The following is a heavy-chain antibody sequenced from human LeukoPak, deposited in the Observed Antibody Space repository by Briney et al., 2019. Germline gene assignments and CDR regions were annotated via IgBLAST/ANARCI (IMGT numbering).Heavy chain of an antibody. CDR1: GGSFSGYC. CDR3: ARALPRTYYDSSGYPNWFDP. V-gene: IGHV4-34*01. J-gene: IGHJ5*02. CDR2: INHSGST. Sequence: PSETLSLTCAVYGGSFSGYCWSWIRQPPGKGLEWIGEINHSGSTNYNPSLKSRVTISVDTSKNQFSLKLSSVTAADTAVYYCARALPRTYYDSSGYPNWFDPWGQGTLVTVSS. D-gene: IGHD3-22*01.